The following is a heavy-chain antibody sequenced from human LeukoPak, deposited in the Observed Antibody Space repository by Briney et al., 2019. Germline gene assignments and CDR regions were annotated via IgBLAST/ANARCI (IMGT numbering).Heavy chain of an antibody. J-gene: IGHJ4*02. D-gene: IGHD5-18*01. CDR1: GFTVRSIY. CDR3: ARDRGYGYGFFDY. CDR2: FYSGGSS. V-gene: IGHV3-53*01. Sequence: AGGSLRLSCAASGFTVRSIYMTWVRQAPGKGLGWGSSFYSGGSSYYADSVKGRFIISRDSSTDTLYLQMNSLRVEGTAVYFCARDRGYGYGFFDYWGQGTLVTVSS.